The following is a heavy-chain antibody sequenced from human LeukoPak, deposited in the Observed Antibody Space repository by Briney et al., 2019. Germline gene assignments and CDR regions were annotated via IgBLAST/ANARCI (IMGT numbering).Heavy chain of an antibody. J-gene: IGHJ4*02. CDR3: ARSSGDDFWSGYFFDY. Sequence: HEASVKVSCKASGYTFTSYGISWVRQAPGQGLEWMGWISAYNGNTNYAQKLQGRVTMTTDTSTSTAYMELRSLRSDDTAVYYCARSSGDDFWSGYFFDYWGQGTLVTVSS. V-gene: IGHV1-18*01. D-gene: IGHD3-3*01. CDR2: ISAYNGNT. CDR1: GYTFTSYG.